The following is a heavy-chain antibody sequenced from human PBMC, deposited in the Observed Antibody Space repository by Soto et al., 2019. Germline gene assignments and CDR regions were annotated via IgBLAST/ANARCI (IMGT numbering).Heavy chain of an antibody. CDR2: ISSSSSYI. J-gene: IGHJ5*02. CDR1: GFTFSSYS. CDR3: ARDPIAAAGPGNWFDP. D-gene: IGHD6-13*01. V-gene: IGHV3-21*01. Sequence: GGSLRLSCAASGFTFSSYSMNWVRQAPGKGLEWVSSISSSSSYIYYADSVKGRFTISRDNAKNSLYLQMNSLRAEDTAVYYCARDPIAAAGPGNWFDPWGQGTLVTVSS.